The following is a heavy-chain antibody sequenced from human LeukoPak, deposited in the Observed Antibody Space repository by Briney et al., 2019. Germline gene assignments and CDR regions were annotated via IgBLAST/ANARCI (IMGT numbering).Heavy chain of an antibody. V-gene: IGHV3-7*03. J-gene: IGHJ4*02. CDR3: AKPRLAAAISFFDY. CDR2: IKQDGSEK. CDR1: GFTFSRYY. Sequence: GGSLRLSCAASGFTFSRYYMTWVRQAPGKGLEWVANIKQDGSEKFYVDSVKGRFTISRDNAKNSLFLQMNSLRADDTAVYYCAKPRLAAAISFFDYWGQGALVTASS. D-gene: IGHD5-12*01.